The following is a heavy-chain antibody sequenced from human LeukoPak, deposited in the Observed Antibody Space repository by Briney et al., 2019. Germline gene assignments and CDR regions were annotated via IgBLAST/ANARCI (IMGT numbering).Heavy chain of an antibody. CDR1: GGSISSYY. V-gene: IGHV4-59*01. CDR2: IYYSGST. Sequence: SETLSLTCTVSGGSISSYYWSWIRQPPGKGLEWIGYIYYSGSTNYNPSLKSRVTISVDTSKNQFSLKLSSVTAADTAVYYCARSRYCSGGSCYFDYWGQGTLVTVS. D-gene: IGHD2-15*01. J-gene: IGHJ4*02. CDR3: ARSRYCSGGSCYFDY.